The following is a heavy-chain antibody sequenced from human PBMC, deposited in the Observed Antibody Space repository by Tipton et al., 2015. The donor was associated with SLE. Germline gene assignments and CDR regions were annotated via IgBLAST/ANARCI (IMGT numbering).Heavy chain of an antibody. CDR2: INHSGST. Sequence: LRLSCAVYGGSFSGYYWSWIRQPPGKGLEWIGEINHSGSTNYNPSLESRVTISVDTSKNQFSLKLSSVTAADTAVYYCARVKTEYSSSPAPIRWFDPWGQGTLVTVSS. CDR1: GGSFSGYY. J-gene: IGHJ5*02. V-gene: IGHV4-34*01. D-gene: IGHD6-6*01. CDR3: ARVKTEYSSSPAPIRWFDP.